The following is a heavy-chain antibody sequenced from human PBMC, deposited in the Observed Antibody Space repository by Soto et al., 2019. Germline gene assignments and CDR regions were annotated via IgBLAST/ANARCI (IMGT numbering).Heavy chain of an antibody. J-gene: IGHJ4*02. D-gene: IGHD1-26*01. V-gene: IGHV4-59*01. Sequence: TSETLSLTCTVSGGSISSYYGSWIRQPPGKGLEWIGYIYYSGSTNYNPSLKSRVTISVDTSKNQFSLKLSSVTAADTAVYYCARGYGAILDYWGKGTLVPVSS. CDR2: IYYSGST. CDR3: ARGYGAILDY. CDR1: GGSISSYY.